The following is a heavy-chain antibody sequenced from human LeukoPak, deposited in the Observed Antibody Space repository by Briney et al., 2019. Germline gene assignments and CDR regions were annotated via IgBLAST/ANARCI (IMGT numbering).Heavy chain of an antibody. J-gene: IGHJ6*02. V-gene: IGHV1-46*01. Sequence: ASVKVSCKASGYTFTSYYMHWVRQAPGQGLEWMGIINPSGGSTSYAQKFQGRVTMTRDTSTSTVYMELSSLRSDDTAVYYCASGSYLWGGMDVWGQGTTVTVSS. CDR1: GYTFTSYY. CDR2: INPSGGST. CDR3: ASGSYLWGGMDV. D-gene: IGHD1-26*01.